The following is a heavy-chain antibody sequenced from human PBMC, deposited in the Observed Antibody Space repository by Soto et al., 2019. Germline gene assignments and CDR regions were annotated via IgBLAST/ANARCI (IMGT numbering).Heavy chain of an antibody. D-gene: IGHD3-16*01. Sequence: SETLSLTCTVSGGSISSYYWNWIRQPPGKGLEWIGYIYYSGSTNYNPSLKSRVTISVDTPKNQFSLKLSSVTAADTAVYYCARDPRYVGDGYYYYYMDVWGKGTTVTVSS. CDR1: GGSISSYY. V-gene: IGHV4-59*01. J-gene: IGHJ6*03. CDR2: IYYSGST. CDR3: ARDPRYVGDGYYYYYMDV.